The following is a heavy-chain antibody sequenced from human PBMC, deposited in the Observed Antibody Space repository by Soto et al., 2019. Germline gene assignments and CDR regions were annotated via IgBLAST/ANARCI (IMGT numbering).Heavy chain of an antibody. CDR3: ARPGSGSSKFFDI. CDR1: GGSFSGYY. J-gene: IGHJ3*02. CDR2: INHSGST. Sequence: QVQLQQWGAGLLKPSETLSLTCAVYGGSFSGYYWSWIHQPPGKGLEWIGEINHSGSTNYNPSLKSRDTLSVDTSKNQFSLKLSSVTAADTAVYYCARPGSGSSKFFDIWGQGTMVTVSS. D-gene: IGHD3-10*01. V-gene: IGHV4-34*01.